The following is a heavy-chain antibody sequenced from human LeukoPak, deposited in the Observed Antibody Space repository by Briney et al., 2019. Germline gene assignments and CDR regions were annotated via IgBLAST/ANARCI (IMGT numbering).Heavy chain of an antibody. J-gene: IGHJ4*01. CDR2: ISDDGTST. CDR1: GFSFSSSW. CDR3: ARSYGGFDY. D-gene: IGHD4-23*01. V-gene: IGHV3-74*03. Sequence: SGGSLRLSCAASGFSFSSSWTHWVRQAPGKGLMWVSRISDDGTSTMYAASVKGRFTMSRSNAKNTLSLQMDSLTAEDTAVYYCARSYGGFDYWGQGVLVTVS.